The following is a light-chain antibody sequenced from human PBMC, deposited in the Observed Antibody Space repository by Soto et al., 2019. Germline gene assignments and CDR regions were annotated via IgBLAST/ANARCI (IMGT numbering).Light chain of an antibody. Sequence: QSALTQPPSASGSPGQSVTISCTGTSSDIGGYNYVSWYQQHPDKAPKLMIYEVTQRPSGVPDRFSGSKSGNTASLTVSGLQAEDEADYYCGSRTADNHLVVFGGGTNLTVL. CDR1: SSDIGGYNY. CDR3: GSRTADNHLVV. CDR2: EVT. V-gene: IGLV2-8*01. J-gene: IGLJ3*02.